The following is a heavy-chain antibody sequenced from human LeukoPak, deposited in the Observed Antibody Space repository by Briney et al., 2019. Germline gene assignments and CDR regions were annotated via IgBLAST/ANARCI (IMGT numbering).Heavy chain of an antibody. CDR1: GFTFSGYA. Sequence: GGSLRLSCAASGFTFSGYAMNWVRQAPGKGLEWVAVVSYDGNDYYYADSVKGRFTISRGNSKNTLYLQMNSLRAEDTAVYYCAKPTGDTGWYGLFEYWGQGTLVTVSS. CDR2: VSYDGNDY. V-gene: IGHV3-30*18. J-gene: IGHJ4*02. CDR3: AKPTGDTGWYGLFEY. D-gene: IGHD6-19*01.